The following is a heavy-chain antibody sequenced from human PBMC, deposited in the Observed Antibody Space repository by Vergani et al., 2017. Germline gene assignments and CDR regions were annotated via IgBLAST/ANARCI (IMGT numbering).Heavy chain of an antibody. D-gene: IGHD1-26*01. Sequence: EVQLVESGGGLVQPGRSLRLSCAASGFTFDDYAMHWVRQAPGKGLEWVSGIYSGGSTYYADSVKGRFTISRDNSKNTLYLQMNSLRAEDTAVYYCARASGSYYSGFDYWGQGTLVTVSS. CDR1: GFTFDDYA. J-gene: IGHJ4*02. CDR2: IYSGGST. CDR3: ARASGSYYSGFDY. V-gene: IGHV3-66*01.